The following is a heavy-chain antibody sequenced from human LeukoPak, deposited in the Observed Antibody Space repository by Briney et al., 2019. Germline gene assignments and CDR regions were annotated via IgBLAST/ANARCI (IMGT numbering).Heavy chain of an antibody. Sequence: GGSLRLSCAASGFTFSSYGMHWVRQAPGKGREWVAFIRYDGSNKYYADSVKGRFTISRDNSKNTLYLQMNSLRDEDTAVYYCAEDRRVSNYFDYWGQGTLVTVSS. CDR1: GFTFSSYG. CDR2: IRYDGSNK. J-gene: IGHJ4*02. D-gene: IGHD6-6*01. V-gene: IGHV3-30*02. CDR3: AEDRRVSNYFDY.